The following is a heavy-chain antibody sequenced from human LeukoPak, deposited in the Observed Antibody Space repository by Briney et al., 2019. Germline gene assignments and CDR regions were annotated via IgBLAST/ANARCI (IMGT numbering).Heavy chain of an antibody. V-gene: IGHV4-59*01. D-gene: IGHD3-10*01. CDR1: GGSISSYY. Sequence: TSETLSLTCTVSGGSISSYYWSWIRQPPGKGLEWIGYIYYSGSTNYNPSLKSRVTISVDTSKNQFSLKLSSVTAADTAVYYCARETRYRGKFDPWGQGTLVTVSS. CDR2: IYYSGST. CDR3: ARETRYRGKFDP. J-gene: IGHJ5*02.